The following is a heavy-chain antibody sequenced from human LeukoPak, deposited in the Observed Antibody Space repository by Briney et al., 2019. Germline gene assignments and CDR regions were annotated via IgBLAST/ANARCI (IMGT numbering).Heavy chain of an antibody. J-gene: IGHJ4*02. CDR2: ISYDGSNK. Sequence: GGSLRLSCAASGFTFSSYGMHWVRQAPGKGLEWVAVISYDGSNKYYADSVKGRFTISRDNSKNTLYLQMNSLRAEDTAVYYCATVAYFDYWGQGTLVTVSS. D-gene: IGHD4-23*01. CDR1: GFTFSSYG. V-gene: IGHV3-30*03. CDR3: ATVAYFDY.